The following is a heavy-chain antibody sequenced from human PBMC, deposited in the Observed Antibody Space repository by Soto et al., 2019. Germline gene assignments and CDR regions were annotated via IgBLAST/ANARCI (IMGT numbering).Heavy chain of an antibody. Sequence: GGSLRLSCAASGFTFSSYAMSWVRQAPGKGLEWVSAISGSGGSTYYADSVKGRFTISRDNSKNTLYLQMNSLRAEDTAVYYCAKVFAEVVPAARVSYGMDVWGQGITVTVSS. CDR2: ISGSGGST. V-gene: IGHV3-23*01. CDR1: GFTFSSYA. J-gene: IGHJ6*02. D-gene: IGHD2-2*01. CDR3: AKVFAEVVPAARVSYGMDV.